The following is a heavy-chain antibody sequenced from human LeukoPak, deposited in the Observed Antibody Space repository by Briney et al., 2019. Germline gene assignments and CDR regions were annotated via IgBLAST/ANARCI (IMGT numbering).Heavy chain of an antibody. CDR2: IRSDITT. D-gene: IGHD4-17*01. V-gene: IGHV3-48*02. J-gene: IGHJ4*02. Sequence: PGGSLRLSCTASGFAFSRFTMDWVRQAPGKGLEWISYIRSDITTYSDSVKGRFTISRDNAKNSLYLQMNNLRDKDTAVYYCVRDLDYAFDYWGRGTLVTVSS. CDR1: GFAFSRFT. CDR3: VRDLDYAFDY.